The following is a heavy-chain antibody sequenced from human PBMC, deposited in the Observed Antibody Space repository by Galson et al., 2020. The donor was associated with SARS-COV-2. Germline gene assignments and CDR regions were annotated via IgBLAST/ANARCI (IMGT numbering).Heavy chain of an antibody. CDR2: VRSNTYGGPT. Sequence: GESLKISCPASGFTFGDYTMSWVRQAPGKGLERVGCVRSNTYGGPTEYAASVKGRFTFSRDDSKSIAYLQMNSLKTEDTAVYYCTRGFTLKYDGSGYAAHLDDWGQVNLVTVSS. CDR1: GFTFGDYT. D-gene: IGHD3-22*01. J-gene: IGHJ4*02. V-gene: IGHV3-49*04. CDR3: TRGFTLKYDGSGYAAHLDD.